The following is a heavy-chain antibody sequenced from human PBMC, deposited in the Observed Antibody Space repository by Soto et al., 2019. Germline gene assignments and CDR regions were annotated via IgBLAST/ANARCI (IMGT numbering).Heavy chain of an antibody. J-gene: IGHJ3*02. CDR3: ARGLEWEILLDAVDI. D-gene: IGHD1-26*01. CDR1: GVSITSDVYD. Sequence: QVQLQESGPGLVKPSQTLSLTCTVSGVSITSDVYDWSWIRQHPGKCLEWIGYIYYSGSTSCNPSLRSRVTISVETSKNQCSLKLSSVTAEDTAVYFCARGLEWEILLDAVDIWGQGTMVTVSS. V-gene: IGHV4-31*03. CDR2: IYYSGST.